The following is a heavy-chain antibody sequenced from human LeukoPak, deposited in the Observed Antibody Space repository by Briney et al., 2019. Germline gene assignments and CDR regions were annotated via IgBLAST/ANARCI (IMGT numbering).Heavy chain of an antibody. Sequence: AGGSLGLSCAASRFTFSTYAMSWVRQAPGKGPEWISTIANGGGSTYYADSAKGRFTISRDNSKNTLYLQMNSLRAEDTAVYYCAKSHSVEQRGYFDYWGQGTLVTVSS. J-gene: IGHJ4*02. CDR3: AKSHSVEQRGYFDY. CDR2: IANGGGST. D-gene: IGHD1/OR15-1a*01. CDR1: RFTFSTYA. V-gene: IGHV3-23*01.